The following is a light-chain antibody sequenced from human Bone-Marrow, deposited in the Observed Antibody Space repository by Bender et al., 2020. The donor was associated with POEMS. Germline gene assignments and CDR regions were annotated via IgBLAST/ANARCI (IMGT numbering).Light chain of an antibody. CDR1: SSDVGGYNY. Sequence: QSALTQPPSASGSPGQSVTISCTGTSSDVGGYNYVSWYQQHPGKAPKLMIYEVNKRPSGVPDRLSGSKSGNTASLTISGLQAEDEADYYCCSYAGTYTPWVFGGGTKLTVL. CDR3: CSYAGTYTPWV. CDR2: EVN. J-gene: IGLJ3*02. V-gene: IGLV2-8*01.